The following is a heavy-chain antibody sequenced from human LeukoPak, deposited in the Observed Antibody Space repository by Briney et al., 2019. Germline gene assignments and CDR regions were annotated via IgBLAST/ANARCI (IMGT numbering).Heavy chain of an antibody. Sequence: PSETLSLTCTVSGGSISSSNHYWGWIRQPPGKGLEWVGNIYYSGGSYYNPSLKSRVTISVDTSKSQFSLKLSSVTAADTAVYYCARRVTITMLVAPGAFDIWGQGTMVTVSS. V-gene: IGHV4-39*07. CDR2: IYYSGGS. D-gene: IGHD3-22*01. CDR3: ARRVTITMLVAPGAFDI. CDR1: GGSISSSNHY. J-gene: IGHJ3*02.